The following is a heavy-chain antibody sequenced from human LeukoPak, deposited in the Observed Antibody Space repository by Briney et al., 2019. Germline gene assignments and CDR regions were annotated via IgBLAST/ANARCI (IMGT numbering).Heavy chain of an antibody. CDR3: ARGSFGYDSSGDRASLFDY. CDR1: GGSTISYY. CDR2: IYYSGST. D-gene: IGHD3-22*01. V-gene: IGHV4-59*01. Sequence: SETLSLTCTVSGGSTISYYWSWIRQPPGKGLEWIGYIYYSGSTNYNPSLKSRVTISVDTSKNQFSLKLSSVTAADTAVYYCARGSFGYDSSGDRASLFDYWGQGTLVTVSS. J-gene: IGHJ4*02.